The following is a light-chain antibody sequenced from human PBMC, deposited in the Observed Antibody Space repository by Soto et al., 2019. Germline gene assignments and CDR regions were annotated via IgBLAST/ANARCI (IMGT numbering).Light chain of an antibody. V-gene: IGKV1-39*01. CDR3: QQSNSSPPT. J-gene: IGKJ4*01. CDR2: AAS. Sequence: DIQITQSPSALSASVGDRVTITCRASQSITNYLNWYQHKPGQPPNLLIYAASTLQAGVPSRFRGSGSGTDFTLTISSLQPEDFATYFCQQSNSSPPTFGGGTKVDIK. CDR1: QSITNY.